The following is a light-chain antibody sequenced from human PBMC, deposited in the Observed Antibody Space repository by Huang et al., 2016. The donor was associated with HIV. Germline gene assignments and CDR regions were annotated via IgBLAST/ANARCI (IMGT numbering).Light chain of an antibody. Sequence: IQMTQTPASLSASTVVRVTLTCRPSQDIGNYVPWYQQKPGKVPRLLIYAASLLQAGVPSRFSGRGSGTDFTLTITNFQAEDVATYYCQRYDTAPRAFGRGTKVDLK. J-gene: IGKJ1*01. CDR1: QDIGNY. CDR2: AAS. CDR3: QRYDTAPRA. V-gene: IGKV1-27*01.